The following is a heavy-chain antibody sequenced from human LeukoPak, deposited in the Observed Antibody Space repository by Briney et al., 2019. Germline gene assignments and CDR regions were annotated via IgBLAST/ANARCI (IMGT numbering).Heavy chain of an antibody. Sequence: PSETLSLTCAVYGGSFSGYYWSWIRQPAGKGLEWIGRIYTSGSTNYNPSLKSRVTISVDTSKNQFSLKLSSVTAADTAIYYCARDKMGGFDYWGQGTLVTVSS. CDR1: GGSFSGYY. J-gene: IGHJ4*02. V-gene: IGHV4-4*07. CDR3: ARDKMGGFDY. D-gene: IGHD3-16*01. CDR2: IYTSGST.